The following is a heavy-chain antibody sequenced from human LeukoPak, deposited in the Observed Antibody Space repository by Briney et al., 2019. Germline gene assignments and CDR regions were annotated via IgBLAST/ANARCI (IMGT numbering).Heavy chain of an antibody. D-gene: IGHD3-9*01. CDR3: ARTRDLYDILTGTRVVHQYFQH. J-gene: IGHJ1*01. V-gene: IGHV4-4*02. CDR2: IYHSGST. CDR1: GGSISSSNW. Sequence: SETLSLTCAVSGGSISSSNWWSWVRQPPGKGLEWIGEIYHSGSTNYNPSLKSRVTISVDKSKNQFSLKLSSVTAADTAVYYCARTRDLYDILTGTRVVHQYFQHWGQGTLVTVSS.